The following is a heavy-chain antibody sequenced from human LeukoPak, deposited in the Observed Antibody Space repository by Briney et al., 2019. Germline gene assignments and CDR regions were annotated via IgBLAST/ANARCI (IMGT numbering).Heavy chain of an antibody. J-gene: IGHJ4*02. D-gene: IGHD3/OR15-3a*01. CDR2: MNSDGSTT. CDR1: GFTFSNSW. CDR3: TTDGQIDY. Sequence: GGSLRLSCAASGFTFSNSWMHWVRQVPGKGLVWVSRMNSDGSTTNYADSVKGRFTISRDNAKNTLYLQMNSLKTEDTAVYYCTTDGQIDYWGQGTLVTVSP. V-gene: IGHV3-74*01.